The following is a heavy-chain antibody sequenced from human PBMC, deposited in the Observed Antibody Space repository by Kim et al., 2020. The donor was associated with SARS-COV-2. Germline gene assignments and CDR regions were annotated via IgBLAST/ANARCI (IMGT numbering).Heavy chain of an antibody. CDR2: IIPIFGTA. J-gene: IGHJ6*02. V-gene: IGHV1-69*13. CDR3: ARSILDYGDYYGMDV. Sequence: SVKVSCKASGGTFSSYAISWVRQAPGQGLEWMGGIIPIFGTANYAQKFQGRVTITADESTSTAYMELSSLRSEDTAVYYCARSILDYGDYYGMDVWGQGTTVTVSS. D-gene: IGHD4-17*01. CDR1: GGTFSSYA.